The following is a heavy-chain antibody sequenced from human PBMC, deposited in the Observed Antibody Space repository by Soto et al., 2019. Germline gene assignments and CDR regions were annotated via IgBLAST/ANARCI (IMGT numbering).Heavy chain of an antibody. CDR3: AREDYYDTGYYVV. CDR2: IYTSGTT. Sequence: SETLSLTCTVSGRSTSCYYWIWIRQPAGERLEWIGRIYTSGTTDFNPSLKGRVTMSVDTSKNQFSLKLTSVTAADTALYYCAREDYYDTGYYVVWGQGTQVTVSS. J-gene: IGHJ4*02. D-gene: IGHD3-9*01. CDR1: GRSTSCYY. V-gene: IGHV4-4*07.